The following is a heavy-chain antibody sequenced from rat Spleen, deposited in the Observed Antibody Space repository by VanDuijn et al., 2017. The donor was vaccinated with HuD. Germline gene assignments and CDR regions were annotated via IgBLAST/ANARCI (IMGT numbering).Heavy chain of an antibody. CDR1: GFRFSSYW. Sequence: EVQLVETGGGLVQPGRSLKLSCAASGFRFSSYWMYWIRQAPGKGLEWVSSINTDGGSTYYSDSVKGRFTISRDNAENTLYLQMNSLRSEDTATYYCAKGGGSEGDYWGQGVMVTVSS. CDR3: AKGGGSEGDY. J-gene: IGHJ2*01. D-gene: IGHD5-1*01. CDR2: INTDGGST. V-gene: IGHV5-58*01.